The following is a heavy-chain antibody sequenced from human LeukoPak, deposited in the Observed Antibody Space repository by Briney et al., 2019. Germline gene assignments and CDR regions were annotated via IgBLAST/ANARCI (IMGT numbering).Heavy chain of an antibody. Sequence: SVKVSCTASGGTFSSYAISWVRQAPGQGLEWMGGIIPIFGTANYAQKFQGRVTITADESTSTAYMELSSLRSEDTAVYYCASGTPPNYYYYYYTDVWGKGATVTVSS. CDR3: ASGTPPNYYYYYYTDV. V-gene: IGHV1-69*13. CDR2: IIPIFGTA. J-gene: IGHJ6*03. CDR1: GGTFSSYA. D-gene: IGHD1-7*01.